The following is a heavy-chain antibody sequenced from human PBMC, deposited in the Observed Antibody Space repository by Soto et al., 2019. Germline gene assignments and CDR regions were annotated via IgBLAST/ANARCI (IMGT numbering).Heavy chain of an antibody. CDR2: IWSDGSKR. Sequence: QVQLVESGGGVVQPGGSLRLSCATSGFSFSSHGFHWVRQAPGKGLEWVADIWSDGSKRYYADSVKGRFTISRDDAMKTLYLQMNSLRVEDTAVYFCARDLSYVSMDMDPRGQGTLVTVSS. CDR1: GFSFSSHG. V-gene: IGHV3-33*01. D-gene: IGHD3-16*01. CDR3: ARDLSYVSMDMDP. J-gene: IGHJ5*02.